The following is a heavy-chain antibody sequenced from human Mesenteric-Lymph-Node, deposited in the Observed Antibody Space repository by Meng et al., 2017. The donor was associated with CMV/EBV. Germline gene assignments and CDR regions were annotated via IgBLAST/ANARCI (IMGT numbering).Heavy chain of an antibody. CDR3: ARERDKYYDILTGYYQFDY. CDR2: INPDTGNP. Sequence: FTSYAIHWWRQAPGQGLEWMGWINPDTGNPTYAQGFTGRFVFSLDTSVSTAYLQISSLKAEDTAVYYCARERDKYYDILTGYYQFDYWGQGNLVTVSS. D-gene: IGHD3-9*01. V-gene: IGHV7-4-1*02. J-gene: IGHJ4*02. CDR1: FTSYA.